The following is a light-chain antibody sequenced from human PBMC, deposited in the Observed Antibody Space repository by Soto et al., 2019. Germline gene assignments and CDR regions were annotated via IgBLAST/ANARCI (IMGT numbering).Light chain of an antibody. CDR1: SSNIGKNY. CDR2: DNN. Sequence: QSVLTQPPSVSAAPGQKVTISCSGSSSNIGKNYVSWYQQLPGTAPKLLIYDNNKRPSGIPDRFSGSKSGTSATLGITGLQTGDEADYYCGTWDSKLSADGFGNGTNVNVL. CDR3: GTWDSKLSADG. J-gene: IGLJ1*01. V-gene: IGLV1-51*01.